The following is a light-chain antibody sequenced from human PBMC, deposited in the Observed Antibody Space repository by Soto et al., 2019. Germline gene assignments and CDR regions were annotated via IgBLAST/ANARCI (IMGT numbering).Light chain of an antibody. CDR1: QSISSY. V-gene: IGKV1-39*01. CDR3: QQANNMYT. Sequence: GDRVTITCRASQSISSYLNWYQQKPGKAPKLLIYAASSLQSGVPSRFSGSGSGTDFTLTISSLQPEDFATYYCQQANNMYTFGQGTRLEIK. CDR2: AAS. J-gene: IGKJ5*01.